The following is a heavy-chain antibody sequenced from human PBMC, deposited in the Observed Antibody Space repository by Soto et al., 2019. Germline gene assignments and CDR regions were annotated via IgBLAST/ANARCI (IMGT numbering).Heavy chain of an antibody. CDR2: INHSGST. D-gene: IGHD3-3*01. Sequence: SETLSLTCAVYGGSFSGFYWSWIRQSPGKGLEWIGEINHSGSTKYNPSLKSRLTISVDTSKNQFSLRLSSVTAADTAVYYCARGAADYDFWSGYYTRGYYFDFWGQGTLVTVSS. J-gene: IGHJ4*02. CDR1: GGSFSGFY. V-gene: IGHV4-34*01. CDR3: ARGAADYDFWSGYYTRGYYFDF.